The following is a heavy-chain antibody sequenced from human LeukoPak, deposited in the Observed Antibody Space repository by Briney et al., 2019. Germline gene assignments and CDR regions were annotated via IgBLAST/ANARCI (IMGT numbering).Heavy chain of an antibody. V-gene: IGHV3-30*18. CDR2: ISYDGSNK. CDR3: AKEKYGGYGEIGY. D-gene: IGHD5-12*01. Sequence: PGGSLRLSCAASGFTFSSYGMHWVRQAPGKGLEWVAVISYDGSNKYYADSVKGRFTISRDNSKNTLYLQMNSLRAEDTAVYYCAKEKYGGYGEIGYWGQGTRVTVSS. CDR1: GFTFSSYG. J-gene: IGHJ4*02.